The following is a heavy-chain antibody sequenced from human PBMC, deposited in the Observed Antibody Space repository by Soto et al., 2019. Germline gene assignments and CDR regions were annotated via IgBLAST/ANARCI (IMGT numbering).Heavy chain of an antibody. J-gene: IGHJ4*02. CDR2: IYTSGNT. CDR3: ARESGDNWDYEAY. D-gene: IGHD1-7*01. V-gene: IGHV4-4*07. Sequence: SETLSLTCTVSGGSISSYHWSWIRQSAGKGLEWIGRIYTSGNTHYNPSLKSRVTVSIDTPKNQFFLTVNSVTAADSAVYYCARESGDNWDYEAYWGQGTPVTVSS. CDR1: GGSISSYH.